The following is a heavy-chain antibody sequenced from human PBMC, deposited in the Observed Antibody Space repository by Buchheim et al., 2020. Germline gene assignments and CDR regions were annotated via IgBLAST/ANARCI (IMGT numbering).Heavy chain of an antibody. CDR3: ARYVLRFLEWPHGMDV. D-gene: IGHD3-3*01. Sequence: QVQLVQSGSELKKPGASVKVSCKASGYTFTSYDINWVRQATGQGLEWMGWMNPNSGNTGYAQKFQSRVTIARNPSISTAYMELSSLRSEDTAVYYCARYVLRFLEWPHGMDVWGQGTT. J-gene: IGHJ6*02. CDR2: MNPNSGNT. CDR1: GYTFTSYD. V-gene: IGHV1-8*01.